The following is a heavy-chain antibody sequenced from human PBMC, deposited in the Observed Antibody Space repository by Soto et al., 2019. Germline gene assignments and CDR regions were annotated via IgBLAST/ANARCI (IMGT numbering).Heavy chain of an antibody. CDR3: ADDTAKVMSS. CDR2: ISAYNGNT. CDR1: GYTFTSYG. Sequence: QVQLVQSGAEVKKPGASVKVSCKASGYTFTSYGISGVRQAPGQGIEWMGWISAYNGNTNYAQKLQGRVNMTTDTSKSTAYMELRSLSSDDTAVYYCADDTAKVMSSWGQGTLVTVSS. V-gene: IGHV1-18*01. J-gene: IGHJ5*02. D-gene: IGHD5-18*01.